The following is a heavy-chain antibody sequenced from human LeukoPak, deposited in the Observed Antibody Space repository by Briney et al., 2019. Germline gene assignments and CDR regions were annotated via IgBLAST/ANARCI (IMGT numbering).Heavy chain of an antibody. CDR2: IYYGGST. D-gene: IGHD3-22*01. J-gene: IGHJ4*02. CDR1: GGSISSGTYY. CDR3: ARSHDSAGGNLDY. V-gene: IGHV4-39*01. Sequence: SETLSLTCTVSGGSISSGTYYWGWIRQPPGKGLEWIASIYYGGSTYYNPSLKSRVTMSVDTSKRQFSLNLSSVTAADTAVYYCARSHDSAGGNLDYWGQGTLVTVSS.